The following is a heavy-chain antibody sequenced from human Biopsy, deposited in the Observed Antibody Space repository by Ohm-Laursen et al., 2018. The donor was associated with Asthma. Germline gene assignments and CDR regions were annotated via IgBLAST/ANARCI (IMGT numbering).Heavy chain of an antibody. CDR1: GGTFSSYA. V-gene: IGHV1-69*13. CDR2: IIPIFGTA. J-gene: IGHJ6*02. D-gene: IGHD1-7*01. Sequence: SVKASCKTSGGTFSSYAISWVRQAPGQGLEWMGGIIPIFGTANYAQKFQGRVTITADESTSTAYMELSSLRSEDAAVYYCARDPHNSYLASLRTKFNYYYYGMDVWGQGTTVTVSS. CDR3: ARDPHNSYLASLRTKFNYYYYGMDV.